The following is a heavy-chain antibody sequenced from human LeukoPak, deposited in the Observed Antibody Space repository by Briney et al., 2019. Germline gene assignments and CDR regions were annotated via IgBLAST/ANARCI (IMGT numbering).Heavy chain of an antibody. D-gene: IGHD5-12*01. Sequence: SDTLSLTCRVSGGSLHSSSYYWVWIRQPPGKGLEWIGTIYYSGSPYYNPSLKSRVTISVDTSKNQFSLDLISVTAADTAVFFCARWRRTRSVDTSLPYFDYWGQGTLVTVSS. J-gene: IGHJ4*02. CDR2: IYYSGSP. V-gene: IGHV4-39*07. CDR1: GGSLHSSSYY. CDR3: ARWRRTRSVDTSLPYFDY.